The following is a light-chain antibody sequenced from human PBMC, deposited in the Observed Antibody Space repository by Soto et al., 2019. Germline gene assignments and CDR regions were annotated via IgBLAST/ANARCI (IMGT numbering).Light chain of an antibody. V-gene: IGKV3-20*01. Sequence: EIVLTQSPGTLSLSPGERATLSCRASQSVSSNYVAWYQQKGGQAPRLLIYGAFSRASGIPDRFSGRGSGTDFTLTISRLEPEDFADYYCQQYGTSPAWTFGQGTKVDIK. CDR2: GAF. CDR1: QSVSSNY. CDR3: QQYGTSPAWT. J-gene: IGKJ1*01.